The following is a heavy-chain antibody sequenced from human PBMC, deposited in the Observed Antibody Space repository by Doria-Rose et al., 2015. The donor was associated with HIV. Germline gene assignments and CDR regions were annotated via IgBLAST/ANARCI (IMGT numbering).Heavy chain of an antibody. CDR3: ARIKSSRWYHKYYFDF. CDR1: GVSLSSPGMG. J-gene: IGHJ4*02. CDR2: IYSDDER. V-gene: IGHV2-26*01. Sequence: QITLKESGPALVKPTETLTLTCTVSGVSLSSPGMGVSWIRQPPGKDLEWLANIYSDDERSYKTSLKSRLTISRGTSKSQVVLTMTDMDPVDTATYHCARIKSSRWYHKYYFDFWGQGTLVIVSA. D-gene: IGHD6-13*01.